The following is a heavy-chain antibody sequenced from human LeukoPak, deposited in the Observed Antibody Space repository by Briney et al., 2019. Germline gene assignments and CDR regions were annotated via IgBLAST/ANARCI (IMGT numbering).Heavy chain of an antibody. CDR3: ARHRIFGVVNFGFDP. CDR2: IYTSGST. CDR1: GGSISSYY. V-gene: IGHV4-4*07. J-gene: IGHJ5*02. Sequence: SETLSLTCSVSGGSISSYYWSWIRQPAGKGLEWIGRIYTSGSTNYNPSLKSRVTMSVDTSKNQFSLKLSSVTAADTAVYYCARHRIFGVVNFGFDPWGQGTLVTVSS. D-gene: IGHD3-3*01.